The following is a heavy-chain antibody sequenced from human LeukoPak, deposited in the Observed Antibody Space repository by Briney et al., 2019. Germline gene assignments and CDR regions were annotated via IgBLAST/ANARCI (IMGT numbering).Heavy chain of an antibody. V-gene: IGHV4-34*01. CDR2: INHSGST. D-gene: IGHD3-22*01. Sequence: SETLSLTCAVYGGSFSGYYWSWIRQPPGKGLEWLGEINHSGSTNYNPSLKSRVTISVDTSKNQFSLKLSSVTAADTAVYYCARRKTYYYDSSGTFDPWGQGTLVTVSS. CDR3: ARRKTYYYDSSGTFDP. J-gene: IGHJ5*02. CDR1: GGSFSGYY.